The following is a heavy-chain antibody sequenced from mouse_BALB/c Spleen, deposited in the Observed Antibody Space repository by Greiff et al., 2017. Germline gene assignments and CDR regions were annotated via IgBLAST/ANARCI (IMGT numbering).Heavy chain of an antibody. V-gene: IGHV5-15*02. CDR2: ISNLAYSI. Sequence: EVQVVESGGGLVQPGGSRKLSCAASGFTFSDYGMAWVRQAPGKGPEWVAFISNLAYSIYYADTVTGRFTISRENAKNTLYLEMSSLRSEDTAMYYCARDYYGSSWYFDVWGAGTTVTVSS. CDR1: GFTFSDYG. J-gene: IGHJ1*01. D-gene: IGHD1-1*01. CDR3: ARDYYGSSWYFDV.